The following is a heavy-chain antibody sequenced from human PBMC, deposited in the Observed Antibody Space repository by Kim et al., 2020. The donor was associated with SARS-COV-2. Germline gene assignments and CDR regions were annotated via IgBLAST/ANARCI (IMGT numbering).Heavy chain of an antibody. CDR1: GGSISYYY. CDR3: ARQTESSSFFDY. Sequence: SETLSFTCTVSGGSISYYYWSWIRQPPGKGLEWIGYIYDSGRTTYNPSLKSQVTISVDTSKDQFSLKLSSVTAADTAVYYCARQTESSSFFDYWGQGSLV. D-gene: IGHD6-6*01. J-gene: IGHJ4*02. CDR2: IYDSGRT. V-gene: IGHV4-59*01.